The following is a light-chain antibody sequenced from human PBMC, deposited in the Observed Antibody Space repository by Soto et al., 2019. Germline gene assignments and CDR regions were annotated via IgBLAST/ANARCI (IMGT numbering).Light chain of an antibody. CDR2: GAS. CDR3: QQYGSSPPIT. J-gene: IGKJ5*01. V-gene: IGKV3-20*01. CDR1: QSISNSY. Sequence: DIVLTQSPATLSLSPGERATLSCRASQSISNSYLAWYQQKSGQAPRLLISGASSRATGIPDRFSGSGSGTDFTLTISRLEPEDFAVYYCQQYGSSPPITFGQGTRLEIK.